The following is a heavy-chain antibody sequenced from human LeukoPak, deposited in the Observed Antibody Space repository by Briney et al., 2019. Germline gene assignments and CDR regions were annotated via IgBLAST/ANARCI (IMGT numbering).Heavy chain of an antibody. D-gene: IGHD3-10*01. J-gene: IGHJ4*02. CDR3: ARDSIRGVIRFDY. CDR2: INKDGNDQ. Sequence: GGSLRLSCVASGISISNFWMHWVRQAPGKGLEWVAIINKDGNDQKYVDSVKGRFTLSRDNAKNSVYLQMNSLRAEDTAVYYCARDSIRGVIRFDYWGQGTLVTVSS. CDR1: GISISNFW. V-gene: IGHV3-7*03.